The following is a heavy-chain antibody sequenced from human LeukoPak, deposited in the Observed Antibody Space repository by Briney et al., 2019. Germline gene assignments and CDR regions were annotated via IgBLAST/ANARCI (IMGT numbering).Heavy chain of an antibody. CDR2: IYYSGST. D-gene: IGHD3-10*01. CDR1: GGSISSYY. J-gene: IGHJ4*02. CDR3: ARHLGRGVRPYYFDY. V-gene: IGHV4-59*08. Sequence: SETLSLTCTVSGGSISSYYWSWIRQPPGKGLEWIGYIYYSGSTNYNPSLKSRVTISVDTSKNQFSLKLSSVTAADTAVYYCARHLGRGVRPYYFDYWGQGTLVTVSS.